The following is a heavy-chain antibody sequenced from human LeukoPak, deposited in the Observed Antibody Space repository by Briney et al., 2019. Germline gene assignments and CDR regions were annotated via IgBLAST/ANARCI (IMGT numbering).Heavy chain of an antibody. CDR1: GFTFSSYG. CDR3: AKDRATFKIVVVPAAMGY. D-gene: IGHD2-2*01. V-gene: IGHV3-30*02. Sequence: PGGSLRLSCAASGFTFSSYGMHWVRQAPGKGLEWVAFIRYDGSNKYYADSVKGRFTISRDNSKNTLYLQMNSLRAEDTAVYYCAKDRATFKIVVVPAAMGYWGQGTLVTVSS. CDR2: IRYDGSNK. J-gene: IGHJ4*02.